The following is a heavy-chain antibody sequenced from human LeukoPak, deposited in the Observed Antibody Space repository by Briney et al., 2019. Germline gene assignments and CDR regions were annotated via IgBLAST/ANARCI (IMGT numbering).Heavy chain of an antibody. CDR1: GFTFSSYA. D-gene: IGHD1-14*01. Sequence: PGGSLRLSCAASGFTFSSYARSWVRQAPGKGLEWVASIGPTGSDRYHADSIKGRFTISRDNANNFLYLQMNSLRAEDTAVYYCATETNGRHYDYWGQGTLLTVSS. V-gene: IGHV3-21*06. CDR3: ATETNGRHYDY. J-gene: IGHJ4*02. CDR2: IGPTGSDR.